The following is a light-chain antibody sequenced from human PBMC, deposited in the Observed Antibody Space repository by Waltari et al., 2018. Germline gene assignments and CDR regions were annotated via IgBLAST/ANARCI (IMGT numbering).Light chain of an antibody. J-gene: IGLJ3*02. CDR2: DVT. CDR1: TNDLGSSNY. V-gene: IGLV2-11*01. Sequence: SALTQPRSVSGSPGQSVTISCTGTTNDLGSSNYVSWYQQHPGKAPKLIILDVTKRPSGVPDRLSGSKSGNTASLTISGLRAEDEAEYYCCSYAGSYTWVFGGGTKLTVV. CDR3: CSYAGSYTWV.